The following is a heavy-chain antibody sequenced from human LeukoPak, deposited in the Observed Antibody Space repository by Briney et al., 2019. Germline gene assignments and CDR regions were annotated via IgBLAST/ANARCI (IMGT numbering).Heavy chain of an antibody. V-gene: IGHV3-74*01. CDR3: ARQAGSGFDY. CDR2: VKSDGGGI. Sequence: GGSLRLSCAVSGFTFTDYWFHWVRQAPEKGLEWVSRVKSDGGGINYGDSVKGRFTMSRDNAKNTLYLQMNSLRAEDTAVYYCARQAGSGFDYWGQGSLVTVSS. CDR1: GFTFTDYW. J-gene: IGHJ4*02. D-gene: IGHD3-10*01.